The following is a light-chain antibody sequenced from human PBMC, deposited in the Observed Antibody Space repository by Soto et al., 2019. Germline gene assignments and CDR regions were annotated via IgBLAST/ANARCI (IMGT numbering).Light chain of an antibody. CDR1: SSDVGNYGL. CDR3: CSYAGSLTYV. J-gene: IGLJ1*01. Sequence: QSALAQPASMSGSPGQSITISCAGTSSDVGNYGLVSWYQHHPGRAPKLIIYDVTNRPSGISNRFSGSKSGDTASLTISGLQAEDDADYYCCSYAGSLTYVFGTGTKLTVL. CDR2: DVT. V-gene: IGLV2-23*02.